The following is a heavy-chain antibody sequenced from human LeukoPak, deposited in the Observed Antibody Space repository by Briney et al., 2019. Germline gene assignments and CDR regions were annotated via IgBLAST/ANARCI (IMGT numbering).Heavy chain of an antibody. CDR2: ISGSGGST. D-gene: IGHD1-26*01. J-gene: IGHJ4*02. CDR1: EFTFSSYA. CDR3: AKSYSGSYDNYFDY. Sequence: GGSLRLSCAASEFTFSSYAMNWVRQAPGKGLEWVSAISGSGGSTYCADSVKGRFTISRDNSKNTLYLQMNSLRAEDTALYYCAKSYSGSYDNYFDYWGQGTLVIVSS. V-gene: IGHV3-23*01.